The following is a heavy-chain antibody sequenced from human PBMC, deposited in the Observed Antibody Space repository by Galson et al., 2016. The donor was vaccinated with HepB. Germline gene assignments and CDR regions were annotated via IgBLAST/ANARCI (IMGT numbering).Heavy chain of an antibody. D-gene: IGHD6-13*01. CDR3: TTGIGTAGANY. Sequence: SLRLSCAASGPGFTDAWMIWVRQAPGKGLEWIGRIRSNSNGGTKEYAAHMKGRFCIAKDDSKNTLYVQMNSLKTEDTAVYSCTTGIGTAGANYWGQGTLVTVSS. CDR2: IRSNSNGGTK. J-gene: IGHJ4*02. CDR1: GPGFTDAW. V-gene: IGHV3-15*01.